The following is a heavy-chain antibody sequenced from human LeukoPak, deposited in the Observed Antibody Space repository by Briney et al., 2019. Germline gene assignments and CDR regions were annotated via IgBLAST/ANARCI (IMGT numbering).Heavy chain of an antibody. D-gene: IGHD6-19*01. CDR3: ARASTYSSGWYIGYYYYYMDV. CDR2: IKQDGSEK. Sequence: GGSLRLSCAASGFTFSSYWMSWVRQAPGKGLEWVANIKQDGSEKYYVDSVKGRFTISGDNAKNSLYLQMNSLRAEDTAVYYCARASTYSSGWYIGYYYYYMDVWGKGTTVTVSS. V-gene: IGHV3-7*01. CDR1: GFTFSSYW. J-gene: IGHJ6*03.